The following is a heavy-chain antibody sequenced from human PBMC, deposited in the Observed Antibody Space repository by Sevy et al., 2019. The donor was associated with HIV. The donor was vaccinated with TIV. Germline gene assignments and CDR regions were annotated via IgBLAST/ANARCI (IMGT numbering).Heavy chain of an antibody. V-gene: IGHV1-8*01. J-gene: IGHJ4*02. CDR1: GYTFTSYD. CDR2: MNPNSGNT. Sequence: ASVKVSCKASGYTFTSYDINWVRQATGQVLEWMGWMNPNSGNTGYAQKFQGRVTMTRNTSISTAYMELSSLRSEDTAVYYCARDTYYYDSSGYFIFDSWGQGTLVTVSS. D-gene: IGHD3-22*01. CDR3: ARDTYYYDSSGYFIFDS.